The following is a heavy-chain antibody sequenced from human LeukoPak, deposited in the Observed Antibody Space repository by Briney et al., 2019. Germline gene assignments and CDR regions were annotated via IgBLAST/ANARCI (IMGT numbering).Heavy chain of an antibody. CDR3: ARGSFWSGYPQDWFDP. Sequence: GASVKVSCKASGYTFTGYYMHWVRQAPGQGLEWMGWINPNSGGTNYAQKFQGWVTMTRDTSISTAYMELSRLRSDDTAVYYCARGSFWSGYPQDWFDPWGQGTLVTVSS. V-gene: IGHV1-2*04. CDR1: GYTFTGYY. J-gene: IGHJ5*02. CDR2: INPNSGGT. D-gene: IGHD3-3*01.